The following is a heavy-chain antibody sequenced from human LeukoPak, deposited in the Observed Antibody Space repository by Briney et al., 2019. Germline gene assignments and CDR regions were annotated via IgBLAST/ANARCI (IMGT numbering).Heavy chain of an antibody. J-gene: IGHJ4*02. V-gene: IGHV4-59*08. CDR1: GGSISSYY. Sequence: SETLSLTCTVSGGSISSYYWSWVRQPPGKGLEWIGYIYYTGTTNYNPSLKSRVTISVDTSKKQLSLKLSSVTAADTAVYYCARLPLRSHFDYWGQGTLVTVSS. CDR3: ARLPLRSHFDY. CDR2: IYYTGTT.